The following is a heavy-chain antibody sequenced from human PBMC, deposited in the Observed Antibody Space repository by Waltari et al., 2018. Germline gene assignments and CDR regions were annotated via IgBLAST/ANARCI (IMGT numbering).Heavy chain of an antibody. V-gene: IGHV7-4-1*02. J-gene: IGHJ6*02. D-gene: IGHD6-6*01. CDR3: AREYHRFYSSSSVVYGMDV. CDR1: GYTFTSYA. Sequence: QVQLVQSGSELKKPGASVKVSCKASGYTFTSYAMNWVRQAPGQGLEWMGWINPNTGNPTYAQGFTGRLVFSLDTSVSTAYLQISSLKAEDTAVYYCAREYHRFYSSSSVVYGMDVWGQGTTVTVSS. CDR2: INPNTGNP.